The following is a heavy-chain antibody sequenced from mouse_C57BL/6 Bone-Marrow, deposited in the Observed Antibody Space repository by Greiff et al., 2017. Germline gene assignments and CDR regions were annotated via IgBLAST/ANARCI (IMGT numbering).Heavy chain of an antibody. D-gene: IGHD2-4*01. CDR2: ISGGGGNT. Sequence: EVKLMESGGGLVKPGGSLKLSCAASGFTFSSYTMSWVRQTPEKRLEWVATISGGGGNTYYPDSVKGRFTISRDNAKNTLYLQMSSLRSEDTALYYCARYDYDGGYFDYWGQGTTLTVSS. CDR3: ARYDYDGGYFDY. CDR1: GFTFSSYT. J-gene: IGHJ2*01. V-gene: IGHV5-9*01.